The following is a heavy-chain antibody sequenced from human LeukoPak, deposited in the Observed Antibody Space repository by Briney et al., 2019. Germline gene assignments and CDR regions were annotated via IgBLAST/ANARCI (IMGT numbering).Heavy chain of an antibody. J-gene: IGHJ4*02. CDR2: LNQDGSVK. D-gene: IGHD3-10*01. V-gene: IGHV3-7*01. Sequence: GGSLRLSCAASGFTFSSYWMSWVRQAPGKGLEWVANLNQDGSVKYYVDSVKGRFTISRDNAQNSLYLQMNSLRAEDTAVYYCARRMNTGGSGSHYRPLDYWGQGTLVTVSS. CDR3: ARRMNTGGSGSHYRPLDY. CDR1: GFTFSSYW.